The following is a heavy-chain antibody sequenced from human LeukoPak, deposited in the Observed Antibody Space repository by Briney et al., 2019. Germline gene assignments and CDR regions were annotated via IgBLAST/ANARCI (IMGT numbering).Heavy chain of an antibody. CDR3: ARLAIGGIDFSNPEFDP. V-gene: IGHV3-11*04. J-gene: IGHJ5*02. CDR2: ITTRSTTI. D-gene: IGHD4-11*01. Sequence: GGSLRLSGAASGFTISDYYMSWLRHAPGKELEGLSNITTRSTTIFYGVSVKGVFTISRDNAENSMYLQMTNLRVEDTAVYYCARLAIGGIDFSNPEFDPWGQGTLVTVSS. CDR1: GFTISDYY.